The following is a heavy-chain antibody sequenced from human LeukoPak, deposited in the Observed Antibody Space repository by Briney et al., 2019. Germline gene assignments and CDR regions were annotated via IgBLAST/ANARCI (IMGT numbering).Heavy chain of an antibody. CDR1: GYTLTELS. J-gene: IGHJ4*02. Sequence: GASVKVSCKVSGYTLTELSMHWVRQAPGKGLEWMGGFDPEDGETIYAQKFQGRVTMTEDTSTDTAYMELSSLRSEDTAVYYCARDYVVVPAARGMSDYWGQGTLVTVSS. D-gene: IGHD2-2*01. V-gene: IGHV1-24*01. CDR2: FDPEDGET. CDR3: ARDYVVVPAARGMSDY.